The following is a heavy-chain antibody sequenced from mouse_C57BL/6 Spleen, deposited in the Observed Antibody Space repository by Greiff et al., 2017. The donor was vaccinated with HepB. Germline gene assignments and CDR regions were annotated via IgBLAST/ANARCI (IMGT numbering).Heavy chain of an antibody. CDR2: IHPNSGST. V-gene: IGHV1-64*01. J-gene: IGHJ4*01. D-gene: IGHD3-2*02. CDR3: ARWEKSGLPYYAMDY. Sequence: QVQLKQPGAELVKPGASVKLSCKASGYTFTSYWMHWVKQRPGQGLEWIGMIHPNSGSTNYNEKFKSKATLTVDKSSSTAYMQLSSLTSEDSAVYYCARWEKSGLPYYAMDYWGQGTSVTVAS. CDR1: GYTFTSYW.